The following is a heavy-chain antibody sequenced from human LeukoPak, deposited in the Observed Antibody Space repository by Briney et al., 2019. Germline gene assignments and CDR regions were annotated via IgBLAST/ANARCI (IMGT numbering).Heavy chain of an antibody. CDR3: ARQLQLVEFDY. V-gene: IGHV4-59*08. D-gene: IGHD6-13*01. Sequence: SETLSLTCTVSGGSISNDYWSWIRQPPGKGLEWIGYTSNSGRTNYNPSLKSRITISRDTSRNQFSLKLSSVTAADTAVYYCARQLQLVEFDYWGQGTLDTVSS. J-gene: IGHJ4*02. CDR1: GGSISNDY. CDR2: TSNSGRT.